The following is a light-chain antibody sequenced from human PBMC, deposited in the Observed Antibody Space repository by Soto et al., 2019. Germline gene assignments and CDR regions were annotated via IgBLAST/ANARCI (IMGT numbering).Light chain of an antibody. CDR2: GAS. CDR3: QQYNNWPRT. V-gene: IGKV3-15*01. J-gene: IGKJ1*01. CDR1: QSVSSN. Sequence: EIMMKQSPAALSVSPGERATLSCRASQSVSSNLAGYQQKPGQAPRLLIYGASTRATGIPARFSGSGSGTEFTLTISSLQSEDFAVYYCQQYNNWPRTFGQGTKVDIK.